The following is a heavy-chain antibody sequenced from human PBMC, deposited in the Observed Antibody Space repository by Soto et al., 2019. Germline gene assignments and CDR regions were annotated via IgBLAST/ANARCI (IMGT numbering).Heavy chain of an antibody. J-gene: IGHJ6*02. D-gene: IGHD3-9*01. CDR1: GGSFSGYY. CDR3: ARGRSRYFDWLSYYYYGMDV. V-gene: IGHV4-34*01. CDR2: INHSGST. Sequence: SETLSLTCAVYGGSFSGYYWSWIRQPPGKGLEWIGEINHSGSTNYNPSLKSRVTISVDTSKNQFSLKLSSVTAADTAVYYCARGRSRYFDWLSYYYYGMDVPGQVTTVTVSS.